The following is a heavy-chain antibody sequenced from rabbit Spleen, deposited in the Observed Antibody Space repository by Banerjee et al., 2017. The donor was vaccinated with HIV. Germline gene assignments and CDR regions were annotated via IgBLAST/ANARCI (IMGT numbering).Heavy chain of an antibody. V-gene: IGHV1S40*01. CDR3: VREVAGKFGL. CDR1: GFSFSSSYW. J-gene: IGHJ4*01. Sequence: QSLEESGGDLVKPGASLTLTCTTSGFSFSSSYWMCWVRQAPGKGLEWIGYIEPIFDNTYYANWVNGRFTISRHNAQNTLYLQLSSLTAADTATYFCVREVAGKFGLWGQGTLVTVS. CDR2: IEPIFDNT. D-gene: IGHD4-1*01.